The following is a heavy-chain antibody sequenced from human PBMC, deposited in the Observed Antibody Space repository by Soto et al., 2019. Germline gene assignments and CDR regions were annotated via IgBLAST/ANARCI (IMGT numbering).Heavy chain of an antibody. CDR2: ITGSGRDT. J-gene: IGHJ4*02. Sequence: GGSLRLSCAASGFTVSTNYLTWVRQAPGKGLDWVSGITGSGRDTYYADSVKGRFTISRDNSKNMVFLQMNSLRAEDTALYYCAKNGLDNSPSAIDSWGPGTLVTVSS. D-gene: IGHD2-8*01. CDR1: GFTVSTNY. CDR3: AKNGLDNSPSAIDS. V-gene: IGHV3-23*01.